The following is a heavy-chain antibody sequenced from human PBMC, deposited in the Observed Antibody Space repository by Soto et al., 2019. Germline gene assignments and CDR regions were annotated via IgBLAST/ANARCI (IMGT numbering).Heavy chain of an antibody. V-gene: IGHV1-2*02. J-gene: IGHJ4*02. Sequence: QVQLVQSGAEVKKPGASVKVSCKASGYTFTGYYMHWVRQAPGQGLEWMGWINPNSGGTNYAQKFQGRFTMTRHTSVSTAYMELSRLRSDDTAVYYCARDCTNGVCLPFDYWGQGTLVTVSS. CDR2: INPNSGGT. D-gene: IGHD2-8*01. CDR3: ARDCTNGVCLPFDY. CDR1: GYTFTGYY.